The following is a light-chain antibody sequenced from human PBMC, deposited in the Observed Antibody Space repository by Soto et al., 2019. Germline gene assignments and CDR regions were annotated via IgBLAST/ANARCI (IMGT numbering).Light chain of an antibody. Sequence: EIVMTQSLATLSVSPGERATLSCRASQSVSSNLAWYQQKPGQAPRLLIYGASTRATGIPARFSGSGSGTEFTLTINSLQSEDFAVYYCQQYNNWLETFGQGTKVEIK. CDR3: QQYNNWLET. CDR2: GAS. CDR1: QSVSSN. V-gene: IGKV3-15*01. J-gene: IGKJ1*01.